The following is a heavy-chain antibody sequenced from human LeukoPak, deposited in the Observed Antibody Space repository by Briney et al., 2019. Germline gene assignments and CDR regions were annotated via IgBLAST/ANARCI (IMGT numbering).Heavy chain of an antibody. Sequence: GGSLRLSCAASGFSFTTYAMSWVRQAPGKGLEWVSTLNTNGDYTYYADSVKGRFTISRDNAKNTLYLQMNSLRVEDTAVYYCARELPAAPYYNYYGMDVWGQGTTVTASS. CDR2: LNTNGDYT. D-gene: IGHD2-2*01. V-gene: IGHV3-23*01. CDR1: GFSFTTYA. CDR3: ARELPAAPYYNYYGMDV. J-gene: IGHJ6*02.